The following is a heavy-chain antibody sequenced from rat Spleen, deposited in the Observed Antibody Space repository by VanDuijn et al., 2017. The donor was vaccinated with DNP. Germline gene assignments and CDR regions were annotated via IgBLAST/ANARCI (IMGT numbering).Heavy chain of an antibody. CDR3: TTTHYFDGWFPFDY. CDR2: ISYSGST. D-gene: IGHD1-12*02. Sequence: EVQLQESGPGLVKPSQSLSLTCSVTGYSITSNYWAWIRKFPGNKMEWMGYISYSGSTGYNPFLKSRISITRDTSKNQFFLQLNSVTTEDIATYYCTTTHYFDGWFPFDYWGQGVMVTVSS. V-gene: IGHV3-1*01. J-gene: IGHJ2*01. CDR1: GYSITSNY.